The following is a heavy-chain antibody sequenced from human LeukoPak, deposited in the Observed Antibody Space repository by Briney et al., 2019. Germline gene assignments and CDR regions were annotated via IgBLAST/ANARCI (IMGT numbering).Heavy chain of an antibody. V-gene: IGHV3-21*01. J-gene: IGHJ5*02. CDR3: AKGGGYYIPHNWFDP. CDR2: ISSGSSYI. Sequence: GGSLRLSCAASGFILSSYSMNWVRQAPGKGLEGVSSISSGSSYIYDADSVKGRFTISRDNAKNSLYLHMNSLRAEDTAVYYCAKGGGYYIPHNWFDPWGQGTLVTVSS. CDR1: GFILSSYS. D-gene: IGHD3-10*01.